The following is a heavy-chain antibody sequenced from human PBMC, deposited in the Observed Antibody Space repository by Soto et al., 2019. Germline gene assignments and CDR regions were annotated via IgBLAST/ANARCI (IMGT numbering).Heavy chain of an antibody. CDR3: VTVFPHAHRSFEY. D-gene: IGHD2-2*01. V-gene: IGHV3-15*01. CDR1: GFTFSNVW. J-gene: IGHJ4*02. CDR2: IKSRTENETT. Sequence: VGSLRVSCAARGFTFSNVWLSWVRQGPGKVLEWLGRIKSRTENETTDYASPARCRFIISRDDSNNMLYLQLNSLRPEHPGLSSCVTVFPHAHRSFEYWAQGTPATVPS.